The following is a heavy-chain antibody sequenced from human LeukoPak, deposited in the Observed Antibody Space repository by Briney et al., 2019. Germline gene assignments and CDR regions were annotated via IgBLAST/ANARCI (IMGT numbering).Heavy chain of an antibody. CDR2: IKQEGSEK. Sequence: GGSLRLSCAASGFTFSSYWMSWVRQAPGKGLEWVANIKQEGSEKYYVDSVKGRFTISRDNAKNSLYLQMNSLRAEDTAVYYCARKSGGLSQSYYYYMDVWGKGTTVTVSS. D-gene: IGHD3-10*01. CDR3: ARKSGGLSQSYYYYMDV. J-gene: IGHJ6*03. V-gene: IGHV3-7*01. CDR1: GFTFSSYW.